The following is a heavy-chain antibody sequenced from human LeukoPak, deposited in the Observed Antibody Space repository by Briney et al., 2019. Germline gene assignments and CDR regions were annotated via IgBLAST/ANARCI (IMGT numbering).Heavy chain of an antibody. J-gene: IGHJ4*02. Sequence: SVKVSCKTSGGTFSSYAISWVRQAPGQGLEWMGGIIPIFGTANYAQKFQGRVTITADESTSTAYMEMSSLRAEDTAVYYCAIGPRQQWLVGPNFDHWGQGALVTVSS. CDR3: AIGPRQQWLVGPNFDH. CDR2: IIPIFGTA. D-gene: IGHD6-19*01. V-gene: IGHV1-69*01. CDR1: GGTFSSYA.